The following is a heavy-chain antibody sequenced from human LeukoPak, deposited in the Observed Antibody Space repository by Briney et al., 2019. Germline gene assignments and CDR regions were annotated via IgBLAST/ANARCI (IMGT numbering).Heavy chain of an antibody. V-gene: IGHV3-21*01. CDR3: AKWMGRDS. D-gene: IGHD6-19*01. Sequence: GGSLRLSCAASGFTFSSYSMNWVRQAPGKGLEWVSSISSSGSYIYYADSVKGRFTFSRDNAKNSLYLQMDSPRVEDTAVYYCAKWMGRDSWGQGTPVTVSS. CDR2: ISSSGSYI. J-gene: IGHJ4*02. CDR1: GFTFSSYS.